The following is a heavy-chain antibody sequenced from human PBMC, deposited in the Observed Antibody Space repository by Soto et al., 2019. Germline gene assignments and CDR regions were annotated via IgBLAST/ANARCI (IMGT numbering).Heavy chain of an antibody. J-gene: IGHJ4*02. CDR1: GYTLTELS. CDR2: FDLENGET. V-gene: IGHV1-24*01. CDR3: AIEVRRSNQFDH. Sequence: ASVKVSCKVSGYTLTELSIHWVRQAPGEGLEWMGGFDLENGETIYAQRFQGRVTMTEESSADTPYVELSSLRSEDTAAYYCAIEVRRSNQFDHWGQGTMVTAPQ. D-gene: IGHD3-10*01.